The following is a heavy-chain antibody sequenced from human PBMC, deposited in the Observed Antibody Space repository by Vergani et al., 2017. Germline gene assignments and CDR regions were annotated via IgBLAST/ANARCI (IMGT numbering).Heavy chain of an antibody. CDR1: GVTFSSYA. CDR3: ARDRAIFGVVTINWFDP. J-gene: IGHJ5*02. CDR2: IIPIFGTA. V-gene: IGHV1-69*01. Sequence: QVQLVQSGAEVKKPGSSVKVSCKASGVTFSSYAISWVRQAPGQGLEWMGGIIPIFGTANYAQKFQGRVTITADESTSTAYMELSSLRSEDTAVYYCARDRAIFGVVTINWFDPWGQGTLVTVSS. D-gene: IGHD3-3*01.